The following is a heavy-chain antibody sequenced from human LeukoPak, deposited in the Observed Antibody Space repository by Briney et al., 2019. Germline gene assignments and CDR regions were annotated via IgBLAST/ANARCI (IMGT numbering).Heavy chain of an antibody. Sequence: NPSETLSLTCAVYGGSFSGYYWSWIRQPPGKGLEWIGEINHSGSTNYNPSLKSRVTISVDTSKNQFSLKLSSVTAADTAVYYCASGDYDILTGYSYWGQGTLVTVSS. CDR2: INHSGST. CDR3: ASGDYDILTGYSY. V-gene: IGHV4-34*01. CDR1: GGSFSGYY. D-gene: IGHD3-9*01. J-gene: IGHJ4*02.